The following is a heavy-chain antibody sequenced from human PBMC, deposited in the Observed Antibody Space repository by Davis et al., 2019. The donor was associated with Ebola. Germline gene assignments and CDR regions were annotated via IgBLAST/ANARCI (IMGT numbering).Heavy chain of an antibody. CDR3: ASSGWYGYAFDI. J-gene: IGHJ3*02. Sequence: MPSETLSLTCTVSGGSVSSGGYYWNWIRQPPGKGLEWIGYIYYSGSTNYNPSLKSRVTISVDTSKNQFSPKLSSVTAADTAVYYCASSGWYGYAFDIWGQGTMVTVSS. D-gene: IGHD6-19*01. V-gene: IGHV4-61*08. CDR1: GGSVSSGGYY. CDR2: IYYSGST.